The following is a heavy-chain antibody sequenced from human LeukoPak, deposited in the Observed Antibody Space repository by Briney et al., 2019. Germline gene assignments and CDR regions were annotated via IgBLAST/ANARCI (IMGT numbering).Heavy chain of an antibody. CDR1: GGTFSSYA. CDR2: VIPVLGTT. Sequence: SVKVSCKASGGTFSSYAISWVRQAPGQGLEWMGGVIPVLGTTNYAQKFQDRVSITTDESTSTAYMEVSSQRSVDTAVYYCARDDGSATLGFDSWGQGTLVTVSS. D-gene: IGHD1-26*01. J-gene: IGHJ4*02. CDR3: ARDDGSATLGFDS. V-gene: IGHV1-69*05.